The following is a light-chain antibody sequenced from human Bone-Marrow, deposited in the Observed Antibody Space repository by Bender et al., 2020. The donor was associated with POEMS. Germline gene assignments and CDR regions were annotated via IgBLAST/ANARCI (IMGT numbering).Light chain of an antibody. CDR2: SSH. Sequence: QSVLTQPPSASGTPGQRVTISCSGGSSNIGAHAVNWYQHLPGTAPKLLLYSSHRRPSEVPDRFSGSRSGTSASLAIGGLQSEDEADYYCAVWDDSLNGWVFGGGTKLTV. J-gene: IGLJ3*02. V-gene: IGLV1-44*01. CDR1: SSNIGAHA. CDR3: AVWDDSLNGWV.